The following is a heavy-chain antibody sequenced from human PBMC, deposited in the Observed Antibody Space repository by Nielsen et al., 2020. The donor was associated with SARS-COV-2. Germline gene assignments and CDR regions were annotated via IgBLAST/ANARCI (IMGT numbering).Heavy chain of an antibody. J-gene: IGHJ6*02. CDR3: AKGIGGSYPYGMDV. V-gene: IGHV3-30*18. CDR1: GFTFSSYG. CDR2: ISYDGSNK. D-gene: IGHD1-26*01. Sequence: GESLKISCAASGFTFSSYGMHWVRQAPGKGLEWVAVISYDGSNKYYADSVKGRFTISRDNSKNTLYLQMNSLRAEDTAVYYCAKGIGGSYPYGMDVWGQGTTVTVSS.